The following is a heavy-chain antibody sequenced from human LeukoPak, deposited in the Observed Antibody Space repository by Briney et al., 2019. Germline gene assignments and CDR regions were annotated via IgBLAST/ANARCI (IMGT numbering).Heavy chain of an antibody. D-gene: IGHD5-12*01. J-gene: IGHJ4*02. Sequence: GGSLRLSCAASGFTFSSYEMNWVRQAPGKGLEWVSYISSSGSTIYYADSVKGRFTISRDNAKNSLYLQMNSLRAEDTAVYYCARDRSGGYSGYDWEAPYYFDYWGQGTLVTVSS. CDR2: ISSSGSTI. CDR1: GFTFSSYE. CDR3: ARDRSGGYSGYDWEAPYYFDY. V-gene: IGHV3-48*03.